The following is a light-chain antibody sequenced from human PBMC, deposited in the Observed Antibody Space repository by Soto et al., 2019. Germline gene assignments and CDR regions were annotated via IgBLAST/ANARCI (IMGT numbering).Light chain of an antibody. J-gene: IGKJ1*01. CDR1: QGISSW. V-gene: IGKV1-12*01. CDR2: AAS. Sequence: DIQMTQSPSSVSASVGDRVTITCRASQGISSWLAWYQHKPGKAPKLLIYAASSLQSVVPSRFSGSGSGTDFTLTISCLQPEDVATYYCQHGNSFPWTFGQGTKVEI. CDR3: QHGNSFPWT.